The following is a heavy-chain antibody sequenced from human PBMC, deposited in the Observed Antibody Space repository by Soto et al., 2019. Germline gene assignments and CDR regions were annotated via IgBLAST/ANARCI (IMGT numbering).Heavy chain of an antibody. J-gene: IGHJ4*02. CDR2: IYHSGST. Sequence: SETLSLTCAVSGGSISSGGYSWSWIRQPPGKGLEWIGYIYHSGSTFYNPSLKSRVTISVDRSKNQFSLKLSSVTAADTAVYYCARLLDHYYDSSGYPNDYWGQGTLVTVSS. V-gene: IGHV4-30-2*01. CDR1: GGSISSGGYS. CDR3: ARLLDHYYDSSGYPNDY. D-gene: IGHD3-22*01.